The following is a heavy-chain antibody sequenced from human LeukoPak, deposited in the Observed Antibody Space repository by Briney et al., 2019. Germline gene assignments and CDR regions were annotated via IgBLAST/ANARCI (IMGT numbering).Heavy chain of an antibody. Sequence: GGSLRLSCAASGFTFSSYSMNWVRQAPGKELEWVSSISSDRTYIYYADSVKGRFTISRDNAKNSLYLQMNSLRAEDTAVYYCAELGITMIGGVWGKGTTVTISS. CDR2: ISSDRTYI. J-gene: IGHJ6*04. CDR3: AELGITMIGGV. V-gene: IGHV3-21*01. D-gene: IGHD3-10*02. CDR1: GFTFSSYS.